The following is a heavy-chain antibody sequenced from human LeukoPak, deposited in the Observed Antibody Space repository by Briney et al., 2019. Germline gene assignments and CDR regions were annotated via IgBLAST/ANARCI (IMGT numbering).Heavy chain of an antibody. Sequence: PSETLSLTCTVSGGSISGSSYYWGWIRQPPGKGLEWIGSIYYSGSTYYNPSLKSRVTISVDTSKNQFSLKLSSVTAADTAVYYCARHENGDNYFDNWGQGTLVSVSA. D-gene: IGHD3-10*01. J-gene: IGHJ4*02. CDR2: IYYSGST. CDR3: ARHENGDNYFDN. CDR1: GGSISGSSYY. V-gene: IGHV4-39*01.